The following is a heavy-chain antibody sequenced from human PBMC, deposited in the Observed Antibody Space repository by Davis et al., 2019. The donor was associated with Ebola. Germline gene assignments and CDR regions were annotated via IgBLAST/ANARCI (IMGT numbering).Heavy chain of an antibody. D-gene: IGHD6-13*01. V-gene: IGHV1-18*01. CDR1: GYTFTSYG. Sequence: ASVKVSCKASGYTFTSYGISWVRQAPGQGLEWMGWISAYNGNTNYAQKLQGRVTMTTDTSTSTAYMELRSLRSDDTAVYYCARVSGWRFDSSSWWYYYYGMDVWGQGTTVTVSS. J-gene: IGHJ6*02. CDR3: ARVSGWRFDSSSWWYYYYGMDV. CDR2: ISAYNGNT.